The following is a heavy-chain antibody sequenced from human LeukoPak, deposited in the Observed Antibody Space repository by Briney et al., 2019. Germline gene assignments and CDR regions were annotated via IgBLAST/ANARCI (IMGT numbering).Heavy chain of an antibody. CDR2: IYPGDSET. J-gene: IGHJ4*02. Sequence: GESLRISCKGSGYTFIRFWIGWVRQMPGKGLEWMGIIYPGDSETRYSPSFRGQVTISADKSISTAYLQWSSLKASDTAMYYCARRLYGDYYFNYWGQGTLVTVSS. CDR3: ARRLYGDYYFNY. CDR1: GYTFIRFW. D-gene: IGHD4-17*01. V-gene: IGHV5-51*01.